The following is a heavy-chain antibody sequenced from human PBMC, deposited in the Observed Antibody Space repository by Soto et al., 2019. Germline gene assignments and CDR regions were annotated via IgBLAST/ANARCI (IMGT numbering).Heavy chain of an antibody. CDR1: GYTFTGYA. Sequence: QVQLVQSGAEVREPGASVSFTCKASGYTFTGYAINWVRQAPGQRPEWMGWINAGNGDRKYSQNFQDRITISRDASASTAYMELRNLRSEDQAVYYCAKGVWERSKWYYYDHWGQGTLVTVSS. J-gene: IGHJ4*02. D-gene: IGHD1-26*01. CDR3: AKGVWERSKWYYYDH. V-gene: IGHV1-3*01. CDR2: INAGNGDR.